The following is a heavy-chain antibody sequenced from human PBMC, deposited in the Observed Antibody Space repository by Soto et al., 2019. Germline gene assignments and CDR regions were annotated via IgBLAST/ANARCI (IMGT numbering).Heavy chain of an antibody. CDR2: IDPSGAST. CDR1: GYSFTSYY. J-gene: IGHJ4*02. CDR3: TREPPRTSCFDY. Sequence: GASVKVSCKASGYSFTSYYIHWVRQAPGQGLEWMGIIDPSGASTSYAQKFQGRVTMTRDTSTSTVNMELSSLRSEDTALYYCTREPPRTSCFDYWGQGTLVTVSS. V-gene: IGHV1-46*01.